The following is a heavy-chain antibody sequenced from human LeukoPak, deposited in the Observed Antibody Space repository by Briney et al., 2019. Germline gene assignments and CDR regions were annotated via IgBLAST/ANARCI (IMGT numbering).Heavy chain of an antibody. D-gene: IGHD3-16*01. CDR1: GGSISSSRYY. Sequence: PSETLSLTCTVSGGSISSSRYYWGWIRQPPGKGLVWIGSIYYSGSTYYNPSVKRKVTISVDTSKNQFSLKLSSVTVADTDVYYCARVVPQTTTVWEAKEYAFDIWGQGTMVTVSS. V-gene: IGHV4-39*07. CDR3: ARVVPQTTTVWEAKEYAFDI. J-gene: IGHJ3*02. CDR2: IYYSGST.